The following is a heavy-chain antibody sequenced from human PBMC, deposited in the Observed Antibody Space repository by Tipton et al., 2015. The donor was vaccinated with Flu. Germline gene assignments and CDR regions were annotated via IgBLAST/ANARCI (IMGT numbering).Heavy chain of an antibody. Sequence: VQLVQSGAEVKKPGESLKISCKASGYSFSIYWIGWVRQMPGKGLEWMGNIYPGDSDTRYSPSFQGQVTISADKSISTAYLQWSSLKASDTAMYYCVRPPGGYSYGYGIHYYFDYWGQGTQVTVSS. CDR3: VRPPGGYSYGYGIHYYFDY. D-gene: IGHD5-18*01. J-gene: IGHJ4*02. CDR1: GYSFSIYW. V-gene: IGHV5-51*03. CDR2: IYPGDSDT.